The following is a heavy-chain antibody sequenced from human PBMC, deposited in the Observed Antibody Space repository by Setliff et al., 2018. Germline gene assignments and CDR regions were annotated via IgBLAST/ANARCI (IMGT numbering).Heavy chain of an antibody. CDR2: IKQDGSVK. J-gene: IGHJ5*02. CDR1: GFTLSSYG. Sequence: LRLSCAASGFTLSSYGIHWVRQAPGKGLEWVANIKQDGSVKNYVDSVKGRFSISRDNTKNSLYLQMNSLRAEDTAVYYCARDPFGNPVFDPWGQGTLVTVS. CDR3: ARDPFGNPVFDP. V-gene: IGHV3-7*01. D-gene: IGHD3-10*01.